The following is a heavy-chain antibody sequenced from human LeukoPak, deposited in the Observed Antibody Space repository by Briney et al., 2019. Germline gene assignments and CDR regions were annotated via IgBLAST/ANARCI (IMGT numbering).Heavy chain of an antibody. CDR1: GYSISSGYY. CDR3: ARVVGATYDY. V-gene: IGHV4-38-2*02. D-gene: IGHD1-26*01. J-gene: IGHJ4*02. CDR2: IYHSGST. Sequence: SSETLSLTCTVSGYSISSGYYWGWIRQPPGKGLEWIGSIYHSGSTYYNPSLKSRVTISVDTSKNQFSLKLSSVTAADTAVYYCARVVGATYDYWGQGTLVTVSS.